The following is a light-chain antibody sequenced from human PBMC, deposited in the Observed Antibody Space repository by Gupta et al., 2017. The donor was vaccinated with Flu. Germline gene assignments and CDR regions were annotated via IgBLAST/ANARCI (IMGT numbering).Light chain of an antibody. CDR2: EVT. V-gene: IGLV2-23*02. CDR3: CSYEGGTSVV. Sequence: TSSDIGSYDLVSWYHQYPGKAPLVVIYEVTKRPSRVPDRSSGSKSGNTASLTISGLQPEDEGVYYCCSYEGGTSVVFGGGTELTVL. J-gene: IGLJ2*01. CDR1: SSDIGSYDL.